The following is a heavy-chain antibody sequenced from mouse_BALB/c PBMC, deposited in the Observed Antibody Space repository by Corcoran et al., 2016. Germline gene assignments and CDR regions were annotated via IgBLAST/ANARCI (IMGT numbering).Heavy chain of an antibody. D-gene: IGHD4-1*01. CDR2: IDPADGNT. Sequence: EVQLQQSGAELVTPGSSVKLSCTASGFNIKDTYMHWGKQRPEQGLAWIGRIDPADGNTKYDPKFQGKATITADTSSNTAYLQLSSLTSEDTAVYYCARGLTSCDYGGQGTTLTVSS. CDR3: ARGLTSCDY. J-gene: IGHJ2*01. CDR1: GFNIKDTY. V-gene: IGHV14-3*02.